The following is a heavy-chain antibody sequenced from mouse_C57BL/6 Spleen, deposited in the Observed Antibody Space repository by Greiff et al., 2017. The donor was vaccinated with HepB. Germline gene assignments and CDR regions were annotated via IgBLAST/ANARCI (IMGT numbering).Heavy chain of an antibody. CDR2: INPSNGGT. D-gene: IGHD2-2*01. J-gene: IGHJ2*01. CDR3: ARSGGLRRYFDY. Sequence: QVQLQQSGTELVKPGASVKLSCKASGYTFTSYWMHWVKQRPGQGLEWIGNINPSNGGTNYNEKFKSKATLTVDKSSSTAYMQLSSLTSEDSAVYYCARSGGLRRYFDYWGQGTTLTVSS. CDR1: GYTFTSYW. V-gene: IGHV1-53*01.